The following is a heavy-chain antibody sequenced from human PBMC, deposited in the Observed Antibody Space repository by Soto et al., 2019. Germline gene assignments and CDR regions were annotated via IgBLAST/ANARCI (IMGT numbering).Heavy chain of an antibody. V-gene: IGHV3-21*01. CDR1: GFTFSRYS. J-gene: IGHJ6*02. Sequence: GGSLRLSCEDSGFTFSRYSMNWFRQAPVKGLEWVSSISSSSSYIYYADSVKGRFTISRDNAKNSLYLQMNSLRAEDTAVYYCARDLVVPAARSGGMDVWGQGTTVTVSS. D-gene: IGHD2-2*01. CDR3: ARDLVVPAARSGGMDV. CDR2: ISSSSSYI.